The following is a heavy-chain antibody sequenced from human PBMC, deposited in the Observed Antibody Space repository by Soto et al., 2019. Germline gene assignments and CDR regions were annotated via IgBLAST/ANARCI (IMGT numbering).Heavy chain of an antibody. CDR1: GGSISSYY. D-gene: IGHD3-10*01. V-gene: IGHV4-59*01. Sequence: QVQLQESGPGLVKPSETLSLTCTVSGGSISSYYLTWIRQPPGKGLEWIGYIYYNGRTNYNPSLKSRVTISLDTSTNQFSLNLSSVTAADTAVYYCARGAEWFGGRMDVWGQGTTVTVSS. CDR3: ARGAEWFGGRMDV. CDR2: IYYNGRT. J-gene: IGHJ6*02.